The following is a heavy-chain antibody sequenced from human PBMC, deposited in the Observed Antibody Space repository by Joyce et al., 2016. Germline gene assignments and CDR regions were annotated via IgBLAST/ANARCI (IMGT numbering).Heavy chain of an antibody. D-gene: IGHD5-24*01. CDR1: GYTFTNYY. CDR3: ARGGVNSSLAFDI. Sequence: QIQLVQSEAEVKNPGASLRVSCKASGYTFTNYYIHWVRQAPGQRLEWMGWINPNNYGKRYEERFHGRVTLTKDPSMKTAYMELTRLRNDDTAMYFCARGGVNSSLAFDIWGQGTVITVSS. V-gene: IGHV1-2*02. CDR2: INPNNYGK. J-gene: IGHJ3*02.